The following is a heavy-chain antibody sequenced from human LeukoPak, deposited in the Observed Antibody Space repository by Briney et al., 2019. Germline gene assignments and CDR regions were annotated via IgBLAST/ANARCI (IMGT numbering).Heavy chain of an antibody. D-gene: IGHD2-21*02. Sequence: GGSLRLSCAASGFSFSAYGMRWVRQAPGKGLEWVAIIFNDGTTTYFADSVKGRFTISRDNSENTLFLQMNTLRVEDTAVYYCAAQCGGGCSSDYWGQGTLVTVSS. J-gene: IGHJ4*02. CDR1: GFSFSAYG. CDR3: AAQCGGGCSSDY. CDR2: IFNDGTTT. V-gene: IGHV3-33*01.